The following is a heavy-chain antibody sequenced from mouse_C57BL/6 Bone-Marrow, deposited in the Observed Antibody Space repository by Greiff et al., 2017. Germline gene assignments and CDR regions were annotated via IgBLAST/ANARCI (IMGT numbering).Heavy chain of an antibody. J-gene: IGHJ3*01. V-gene: IGHV8-8*01. Sequence: QVTLKESGPGILQPSQTLSLTCSFSGFSLSTFGMGVGWIRQPSGQGLEWLAHIWWDDDKYYNPALKSRLTISKDTSKNQVFLKIANVDTADTATYYCARSDYYGSPWFAYWGQGTLVTVSA. CDR2: IWWDDDK. D-gene: IGHD1-1*01. CDR1: GFSLSTFGMG. CDR3: ARSDYYGSPWFAY.